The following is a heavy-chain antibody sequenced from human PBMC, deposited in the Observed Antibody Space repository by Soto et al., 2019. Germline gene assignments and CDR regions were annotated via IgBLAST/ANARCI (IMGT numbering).Heavy chain of an antibody. Sequence: EVHLLESGGDLVQPGGSLRLSCTASGLTFSTYAMSWVRQAPGKGLEWVSAIGGSGTGGRTYYADSVKGRFTITRDNTITTVYSKMISLRAVDTAVYYCAESPGCVEGSNADYYGVDVWGQGTTVTVSS. V-gene: IGHV3-23*01. CDR2: IGGSGTGGRT. CDR1: GLTFSTYA. J-gene: IGHJ6*02. CDR3: AESPGCVEGSNADYYGVDV. D-gene: IGHD2-15*01.